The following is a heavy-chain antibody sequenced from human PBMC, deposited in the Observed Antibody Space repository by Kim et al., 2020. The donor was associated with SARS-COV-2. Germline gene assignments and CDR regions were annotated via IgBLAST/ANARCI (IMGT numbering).Heavy chain of an antibody. D-gene: IGHD3-16*01. J-gene: IGHJ6*02. CDR3: ARDGDYYYGMDV. V-gene: IGHV3-21*01. Sequence: YYADSVKGRFTISRDNAKNSLYLQMNSLGAEDTAVYYCARDGDYYYGMDVWGQGTTVTVSS.